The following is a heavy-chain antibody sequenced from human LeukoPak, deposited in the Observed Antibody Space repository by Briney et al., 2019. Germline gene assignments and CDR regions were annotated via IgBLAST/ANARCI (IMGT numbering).Heavy chain of an antibody. CDR2: ITNNGGAM. CDR3: ARALADTRGYYLGFDY. D-gene: IGHD3-22*01. Sequence: GGSLRLSCVASGFTFSDYYMGWIRQAPGKGLEWISYITNNGGAMFYADSLKGRLTIFRDNAKKSLYLQMNSLRPDDTALYYCARALADTRGYYLGFDYWGQGTLVTVSS. J-gene: IGHJ4*02. CDR1: GFTFSDYY. V-gene: IGHV3-11*04.